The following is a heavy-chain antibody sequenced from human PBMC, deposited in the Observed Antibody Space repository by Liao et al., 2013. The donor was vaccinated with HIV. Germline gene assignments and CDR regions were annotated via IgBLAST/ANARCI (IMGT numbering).Heavy chain of an antibody. CDR1: GGSISSGTYY. D-gene: IGHD3-22*01. J-gene: IGHJ6*03. V-gene: IGHV4-61*02. Sequence: QVQLQESGPGLVKPSQTLSLTCTVSGGSISSGTYYWGWIRQPAGKGLEWIGRIYTSGSTNYSPSLESRVTISVDTSKNQFSLKLSSVTAADAAVYYCARARAADGYSYFYMDVWAKGATVTVAS. CDR2: IYTSGST. CDR3: ARARAADGYSYFYMDV.